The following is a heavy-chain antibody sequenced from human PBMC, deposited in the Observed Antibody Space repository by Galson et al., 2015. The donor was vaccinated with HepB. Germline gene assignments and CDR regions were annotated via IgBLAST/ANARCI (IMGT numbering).Heavy chain of an antibody. CDR1: GYTFTNYA. CDR2: INTNTGNP. V-gene: IGHV7-4-1*02. Sequence: SVKVSCKASGYTFTNYAMNWVRQAPGQGLEWMGWINTNTGNPTYAQGFTGRFVFSLDTSVSTAYLQISSLKAEDTAVYYCTRELTIFGVVTGYYYDYMDVWGKGTTVTVSS. D-gene: IGHD3-3*01. J-gene: IGHJ6*03. CDR3: TRELTIFGVVTGYYYDYMDV.